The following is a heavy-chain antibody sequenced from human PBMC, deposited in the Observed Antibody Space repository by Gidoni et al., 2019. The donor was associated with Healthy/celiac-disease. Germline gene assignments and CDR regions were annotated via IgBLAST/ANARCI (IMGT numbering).Heavy chain of an antibody. V-gene: IGHV3-48*02. CDR2: ISSSSSTI. D-gene: IGHD5-12*01. Sequence: GLCWVSYISSSSSTIYYADSVKGRFTISRDNAKNSLYLQMNSLRDEDTAVYYCAREIVEMATPASIDYWGQGTLVTVSS. CDR3: AREIVEMATPASIDY. J-gene: IGHJ4*02.